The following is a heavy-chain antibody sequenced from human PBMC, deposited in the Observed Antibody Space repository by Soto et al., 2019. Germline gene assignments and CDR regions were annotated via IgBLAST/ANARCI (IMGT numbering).Heavy chain of an antibody. CDR3: AAVRLHLGELSPTGY. D-gene: IGHD3-16*02. CDR1: GFTFTSSA. Sequence: SVKVSCKASGFTFTSSAMQWVRQARGQRVEWIGWIVVGSGNTNYAQKFQERVTITRDMSTSTAYMELSSLRSEDTAVYYCAAVRLHLGELSPTGYWGQGTLVTVSS. J-gene: IGHJ4*02. V-gene: IGHV1-58*02. CDR2: IVVGSGNT.